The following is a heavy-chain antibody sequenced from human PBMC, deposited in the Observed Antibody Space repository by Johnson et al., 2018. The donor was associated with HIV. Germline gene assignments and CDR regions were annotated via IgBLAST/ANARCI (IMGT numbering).Heavy chain of an antibody. Sequence: MQLVESGGGLVQPGGSLRLSCAASGFTFSSYWMSWVRQAPGKGLEWVANIKQDGSEKYYVDSVKGRFTISRDNAKNSLYLQMNSLRGEDTAVYYCARARRVVIGPDGFDIWGQGTMVTVSS. CDR2: IKQDGSEK. D-gene: IGHD3-22*01. CDR1: GFTFSSYW. V-gene: IGHV3-7*01. CDR3: ARARRVVIGPDGFDI. J-gene: IGHJ3*02.